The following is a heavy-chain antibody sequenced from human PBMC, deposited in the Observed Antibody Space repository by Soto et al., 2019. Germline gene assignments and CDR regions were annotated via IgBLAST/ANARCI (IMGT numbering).Heavy chain of an antibody. CDR1: GFTVSSNY. D-gene: IGHD4-17*01. CDR3: ASRSGAAMTTY. Sequence: EVQLVESGGGLVQPGESLRLSCAASGFTVSSNYMSWVRQVPGKGLEWVSVIYTDTSTYYTDSVKGRFTISRDNSKTTLYLKMNSLSAEDTAVYYCASRSGAAMTTYWGQGTLVTVSS. J-gene: IGHJ4*02. V-gene: IGHV3-66*01. CDR2: IYTDTST.